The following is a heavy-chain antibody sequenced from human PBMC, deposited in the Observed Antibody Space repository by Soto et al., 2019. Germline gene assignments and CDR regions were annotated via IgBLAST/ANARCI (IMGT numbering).Heavy chain of an antibody. J-gene: IGHJ4*02. CDR2: IYWDDDK. Sequence: QITLKESGPTVMKPTQTLTLTCSFSGFSLSTTGVAVGWIRQPPGKALEWLAMIYWDDDKRYSPSLKNRVTIAKDTSKNLVVLTITNMDPVDTATYYCTYRQAPVTTWGQGTLVIVSS. CDR3: TYRQAPVTT. CDR1: GFSLSTTGVA. V-gene: IGHV2-5*02. D-gene: IGHD4-17*01.